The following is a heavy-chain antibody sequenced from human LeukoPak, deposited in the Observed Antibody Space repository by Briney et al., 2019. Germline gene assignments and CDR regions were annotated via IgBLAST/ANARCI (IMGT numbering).Heavy chain of an antibody. CDR2: IGAYAART. CDR1: GFDFSSYA. Sequence: GGSLRLSCVASGFDFSSYAMTWVRQAPGRGLEWVSTIGAYAARTYYADSVKGRFTTSRENSKSTLSLEMNSLRAEDTALYYCAKDPLGGGSSLINWFDSWGQGIWVTVSS. J-gene: IGHJ5*01. CDR3: AKDPLGGGSSLINWFDS. V-gene: IGHV3-23*01. D-gene: IGHD1-26*01.